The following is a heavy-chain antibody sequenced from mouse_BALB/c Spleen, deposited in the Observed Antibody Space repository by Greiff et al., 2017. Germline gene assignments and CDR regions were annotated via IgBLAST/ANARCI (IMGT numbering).Heavy chain of an antibody. V-gene: IGHV5-17*02. CDR1: GFTFSSFG. CDR3: ARGARYWYFDV. CDR2: ISSGSGTI. Sequence: DVKLVESGGGLVQPGGSRKLSCAASGFTFSSFGMHWVRQAPEKGLEWVAYISSGSGTIYYADTVKGRFTISRDNPKNTLFLQMTSLRSEDTAMYYCARGARYWYFDVWGAGTTVTVSS. J-gene: IGHJ1*01.